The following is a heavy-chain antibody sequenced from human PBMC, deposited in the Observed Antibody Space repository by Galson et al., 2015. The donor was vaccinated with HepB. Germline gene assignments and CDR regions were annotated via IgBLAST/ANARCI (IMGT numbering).Heavy chain of an antibody. CDR2: INHSGST. V-gene: IGHV4-34*01. J-gene: IGHJ4*02. D-gene: IGHD6-19*01. CDR1: GGSFSGYY. Sequence: ETLSLTCAVYGGSFSGYYWSWIRQPPGKGLEWIGEINHSGSTNYNPSLKSRVTISVDTSKNQFSLKLSSVTAADTAVYYCARIRRPRSRPAGNTYYTSRTYSSGWMGGSDTFDYWGQGTLVTVSS. CDR3: ARIRRPRSRPAGNTYYTSRTYSSGWMGGSDTFDY.